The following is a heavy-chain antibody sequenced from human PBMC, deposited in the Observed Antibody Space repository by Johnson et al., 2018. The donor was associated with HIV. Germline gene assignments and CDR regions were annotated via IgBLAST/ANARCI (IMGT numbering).Heavy chain of an antibody. Sequence: QVQLVESGGGVVQPGRSLRLSCAASGFTFSSYGMHWVRQAPGKGLEWVTFISNDGSDKDYADSVKGRFTISRDSSKNTLYLQMNSLRAEDTAVYYCARLRGAFDIWGQGTMVTVSS. CDR3: ARLRGAFDI. J-gene: IGHJ3*02. CDR2: ISNDGSDK. V-gene: IGHV3-30*03. CDR1: GFTFSSYG.